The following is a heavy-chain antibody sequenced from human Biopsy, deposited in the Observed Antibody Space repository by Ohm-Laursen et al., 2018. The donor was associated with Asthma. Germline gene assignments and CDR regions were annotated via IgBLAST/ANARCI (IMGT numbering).Heavy chain of an antibody. CDR2: ISYDGNHK. J-gene: IGHJ4*02. CDR1: GFMFRSFG. Sequence: SLRLSCTASGFMFRSFGMHWVRQAPSKGLEWVAVISYDGNHKFYEDSVKGRFTISRDNSKNTLYLQVNSLRTEDTAVYYCAKRRGYSGHDNDYWGQGTLVIVSS. CDR3: AKRRGYSGHDNDY. D-gene: IGHD5-12*01. V-gene: IGHV3-30*18.